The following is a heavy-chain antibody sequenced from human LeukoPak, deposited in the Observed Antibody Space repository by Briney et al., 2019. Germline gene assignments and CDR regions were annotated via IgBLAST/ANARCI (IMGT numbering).Heavy chain of an antibody. CDR1: GYTFTGYY. J-gene: IGHJ6*03. CDR3: ARGGYSGYDGYYYMDV. CDR2: INPSGGST. Sequence: GASVKVSCKASGYTFTGYYMHWVRQAPGQGLEWMGIINPSGGSTSYAQKFQGRVTMTRDTSTSTVYMELSSLRSEDTAVYYCARGGYSGYDGYYYMDVWGKGTTVTISS. V-gene: IGHV1-46*01. D-gene: IGHD5-12*01.